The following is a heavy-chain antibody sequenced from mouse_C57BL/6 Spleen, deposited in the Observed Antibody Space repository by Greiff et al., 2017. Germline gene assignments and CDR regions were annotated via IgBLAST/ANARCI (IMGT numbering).Heavy chain of an antibody. CDR3: ARHEAYGSSYDYAMDY. J-gene: IGHJ4*01. D-gene: IGHD1-1*01. CDR1: GYTFTEYT. Sequence: QVQLKQSGAELVNPGASVKLSCKASGYTFTEYTIHWVKQRSGQGLEWIGWFYPGSGSIKYNEKFKDKATLTADKSSSTVYMELSRLTSEDSAVYFCARHEAYGSSYDYAMDYWGQGTSVTVSS. V-gene: IGHV1-62-2*01. CDR2: FYPGSGSI.